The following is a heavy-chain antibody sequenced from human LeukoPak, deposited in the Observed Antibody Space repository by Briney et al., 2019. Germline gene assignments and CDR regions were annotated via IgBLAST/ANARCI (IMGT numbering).Heavy chain of an antibody. V-gene: IGHV4-34*01. J-gene: IGHJ3*02. CDR3: ARIAARRRDAFDI. Sequence: SETLSLTCAVYGGSFSGYYWSWIRQPPGKGLEWIGEISHSGCTNYNPSLKSRVTISVDTSKNQFSLKLSSVTAADTAVYYCARIAARRRDAFDIWGQGTMVTVSS. CDR2: ISHSGCT. CDR1: GGSFSGYY. D-gene: IGHD6-6*01.